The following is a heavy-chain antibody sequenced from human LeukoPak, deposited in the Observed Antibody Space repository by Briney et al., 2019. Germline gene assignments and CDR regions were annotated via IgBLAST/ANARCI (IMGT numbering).Heavy chain of an antibody. V-gene: IGHV4/OR15-8*01. CDR1: GGSIDSTNW. D-gene: IGHD3-3*01. CDR2: IHHDGRI. Sequence: SETLSLTCDVSGGSIDSTNWWNWVRQPPGKGLEWIGEIHHDGRINYNPSLKSRVTLSVDKSKNQFSLRLNSVTAADTAVYYCAGEWSGYSEGYWFDPWGQGTLVTVSS. J-gene: IGHJ5*02. CDR3: AGEWSGYSEGYWFDP.